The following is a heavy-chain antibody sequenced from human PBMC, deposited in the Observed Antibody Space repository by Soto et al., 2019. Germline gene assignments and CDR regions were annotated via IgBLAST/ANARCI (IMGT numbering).Heavy chain of an antibody. J-gene: IGHJ4*02. CDR2: INAGNGNT. Sequence: ASVKVSCKASGYTFTSYTMHWVRQAPGQRLEWMGWINAGNGNTKYSQKFQGRVTITRDTSASTAYMELSSLRSEDTAVYYCARDGNYYGSGSPTHWGQGTLVTVSS. D-gene: IGHD3-10*01. V-gene: IGHV1-3*01. CDR3: ARDGNYYGSGSPTH. CDR1: GYTFTSYT.